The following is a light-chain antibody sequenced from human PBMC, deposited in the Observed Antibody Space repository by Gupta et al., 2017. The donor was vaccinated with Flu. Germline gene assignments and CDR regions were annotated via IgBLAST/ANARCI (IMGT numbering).Light chain of an antibody. J-gene: IGKJ4*01. Sequence: EIVLTQSPATLSFSTEERATLSCTASQSINSYLAWYQQKPGQAPRLLIYDASTRATGIPARFSGSGSGTDFTLTISSLEPEDIAVYYCQHRSIWPLTFGGGTKVEIK. V-gene: IGKV3-11*01. CDR2: DAS. CDR3: QHRSIWPLT. CDR1: QSINSY.